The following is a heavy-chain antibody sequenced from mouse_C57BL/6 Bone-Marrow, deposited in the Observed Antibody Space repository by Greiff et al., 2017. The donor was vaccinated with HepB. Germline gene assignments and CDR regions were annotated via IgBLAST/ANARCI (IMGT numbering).Heavy chain of an antibody. CDR2: IDPETGGT. D-gene: IGHD2-4*01. V-gene: IGHV1-15*01. CDR1: GYTFTDYE. CDR3: TRSTLIYYDYDSWFAY. Sequence: QLQQSGAELVRPGASVTLSCKASGYTFTDYEMHWVKQTPVHGLEWIGAIDPETGGTAYNQKFKGKAILTADKSSSTAYMELRSLTSEDSAVYYCTRSTLIYYDYDSWFAYWGQGTLVTVSA. J-gene: IGHJ3*01.